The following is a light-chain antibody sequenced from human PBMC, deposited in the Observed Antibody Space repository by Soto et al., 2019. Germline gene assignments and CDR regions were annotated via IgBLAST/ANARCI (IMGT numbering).Light chain of an antibody. CDR3: AAWDDSLNGVV. V-gene: IGLV1-44*01. J-gene: IGLJ2*01. Sequence: QSVLTQPPSASGTPGQRVTMSCSGSSSNIGSNSVNWYQQLPGTAPKLLMYSSNQRPSGVPDRFSGSKSGTSASLAISGLQSEDEADYYGAAWDDSLNGVVFGGGTKVTVL. CDR1: SSNIGSNS. CDR2: SSN.